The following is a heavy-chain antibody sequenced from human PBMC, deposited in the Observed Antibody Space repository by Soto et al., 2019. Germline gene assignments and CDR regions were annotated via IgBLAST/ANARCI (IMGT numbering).Heavy chain of an antibody. D-gene: IGHD1-26*01. V-gene: IGHV5-10-1*01. CDR2: IDPSDSYT. J-gene: IGHJ6*02. Sequence: GESLKISCKGSGYSFTSYWISWVRQMPGKGLEWMGRIDPSDSYTNYSPSFQGHVTISADKSISTAYLQWSSLKASDTAMYYCATLLLPNHEVYYYYGMDVWGQGTTVTVSS. CDR3: ATLLLPNHEVYYYYGMDV. CDR1: GYSFTSYW.